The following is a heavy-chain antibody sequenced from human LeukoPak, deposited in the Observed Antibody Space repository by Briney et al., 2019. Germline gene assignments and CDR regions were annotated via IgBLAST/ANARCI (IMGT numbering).Heavy chain of an antibody. V-gene: IGHV3-7*01. Sequence: GGSLRLSCSASGFTFSSYWMSWVRQAPGKGLEWVANIKQDGSEKYYVDSVKGQFTISRDNAKYSLYLQMNSLRAEDTAVYYCARPSYYYDSSGYYYWGQGTLVTVSS. D-gene: IGHD3-22*01. J-gene: IGHJ4*02. CDR1: GFTFSSYW. CDR3: ARPSYYYDSSGYYY. CDR2: IKQDGSEK.